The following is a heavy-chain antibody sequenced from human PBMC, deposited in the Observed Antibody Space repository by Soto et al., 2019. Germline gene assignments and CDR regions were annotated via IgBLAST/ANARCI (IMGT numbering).Heavy chain of an antibody. CDR3: ARRNGYDMDY. CDR1: GGSISSYY. Sequence: SETLSLTCTVSGGSISSYYWSWIRQTPGKGLERIGYIYYSGSTNYNPSLKSRVTISVDTSKNQFSLKLSSVTAADTAVYYCARRNGYDMDYWGQGTLVTVSS. V-gene: IGHV4-59*08. J-gene: IGHJ4*02. D-gene: IGHD5-12*01. CDR2: IYYSGST.